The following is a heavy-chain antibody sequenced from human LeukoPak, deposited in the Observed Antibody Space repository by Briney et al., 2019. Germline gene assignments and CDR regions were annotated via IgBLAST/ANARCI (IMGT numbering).Heavy chain of an antibody. D-gene: IGHD5-12*01. CDR2: INSDGSSA. CDR1: GFTFSSYW. J-gene: IGHJ4*02. Sequence: GGSLRLSCAASGFTFSSYWMHWVRQAPGKGLVWVSRINSDGSSASYADSVKGRFTISRDNAKNTLYLQMNSLRAEDTAVYYCARDSGATAEVDYWGQGTLVTVSS. CDR3: ARDSGATAEVDY. V-gene: IGHV3-74*01.